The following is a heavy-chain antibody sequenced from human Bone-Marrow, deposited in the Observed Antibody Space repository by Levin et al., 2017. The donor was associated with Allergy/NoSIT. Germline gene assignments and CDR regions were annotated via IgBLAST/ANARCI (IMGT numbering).Heavy chain of an antibody. D-gene: IGHD6-13*01. J-gene: IGHJ4*02. V-gene: IGHV4-59*01. CDR3: ARGGIVVAARFFDY. Sequence: PSETLSLTCTVSGGSFTSYYWSWIRQPPGKGLEWIGFIYHSGNTNYNPSLKSRVTISVDTSKNQFSLKLNSVTAADTAVYYCARGGIVVAARFFDYWGQGTLVTVSS. CDR2: IYHSGNT. CDR1: GGSFTSYY.